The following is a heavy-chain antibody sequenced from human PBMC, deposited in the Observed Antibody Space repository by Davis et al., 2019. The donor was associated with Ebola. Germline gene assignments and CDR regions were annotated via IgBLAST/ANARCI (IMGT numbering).Heavy chain of an antibody. D-gene: IGHD1-14*01. CDR3: ARAPPHGPQPVFWYFDF. CDR1: GFTFSSYA. Sequence: GGSLRLSCAASGFTFSSYAMNWVRQAPGKGLEWVSGISGSDSSTHYADSVKGRFTISRDNSKNTLWLQMNSLRADDTAVYYCARAPPHGPQPVFWYFDFWGRGTLVTVSS. CDR2: ISGSDSST. V-gene: IGHV3-23*01. J-gene: IGHJ2*01.